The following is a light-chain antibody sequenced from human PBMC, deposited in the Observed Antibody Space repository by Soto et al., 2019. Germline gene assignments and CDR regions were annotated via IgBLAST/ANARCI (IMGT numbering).Light chain of an antibody. CDR1: ESVSSTY. CDR3: ELSSGSPHPWT. CDR2: GAS. J-gene: IGKJ1*01. Sequence: ETVVTQSPGTLSLSPGERATLSCRASESVSSTYLVWYQQKPGQAPRLLMDGASSRATGIPDRFSGSGSGTDIAGTISRLEAHDFAVDLCELSSGSPHPWTFGQGTKGEIK. V-gene: IGKV3-20*01.